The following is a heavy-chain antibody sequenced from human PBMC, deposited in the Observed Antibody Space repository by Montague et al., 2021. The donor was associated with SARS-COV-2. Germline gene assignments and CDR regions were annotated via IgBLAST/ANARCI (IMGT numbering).Heavy chain of an antibody. Sequence: SETLSLTCTVSGDSVSHDFWTWIRQPPGKGLEWIGYVYYSRSSSYNPSLRRRVSIAVDTSKNQFSLRLSTVTAADTAISYCVRDPAPSGSGTFYDYWGQGTLVAVSS. CDR1: GDSVSHDF. V-gene: IGHV4-59*02. CDR2: VYYSRSS. D-gene: IGHD1-26*01. CDR3: VRDPAPSGSGTFYDY. J-gene: IGHJ4*02.